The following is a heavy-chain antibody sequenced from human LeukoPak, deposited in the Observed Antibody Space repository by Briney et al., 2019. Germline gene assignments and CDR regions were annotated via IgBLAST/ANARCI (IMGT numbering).Heavy chain of an antibody. CDR2: IYSGGST. D-gene: IGHD7-27*01. Sequence: AGGSLRLSCAASGFTVSSNYMSWVRQAPGKGLEWVSVIYSGGSTYYADSVKGRFTISRDNSKNTLYLQMNSLRAEDTAVYYCARGPGADEYYFDYWGQGTLVTVSS. CDR1: GFTVSSNY. CDR3: ARGPGADEYYFDY. J-gene: IGHJ4*02. V-gene: IGHV3-53*05.